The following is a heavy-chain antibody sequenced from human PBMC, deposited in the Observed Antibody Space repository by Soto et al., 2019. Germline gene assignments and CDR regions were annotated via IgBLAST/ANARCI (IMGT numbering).Heavy chain of an antibody. Sequence: QVQLQESGPGLVKPSQNLSLTCTVSGGSISSGDYYWSWIRQPPGKGLEWIGYIYYSGSTYYNPSLKTRVTISEDTSKNQFSLKLSTVTAADTAVYYCARDPTSGYDYGAPDVWGQGTTVTVSS. CDR2: IYYSGST. J-gene: IGHJ6*02. V-gene: IGHV4-30-4*01. CDR1: GGSISSGDYY. D-gene: IGHD5-12*01. CDR3: ARDPTSGYDYGAPDV.